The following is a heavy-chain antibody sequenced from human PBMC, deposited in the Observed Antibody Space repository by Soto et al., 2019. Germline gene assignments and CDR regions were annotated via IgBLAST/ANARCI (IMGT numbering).Heavy chain of an antibody. J-gene: IGHJ4*02. D-gene: IGHD3-16*01. CDR2: IYPGDSNT. CDR1: GYGFSDYW. Sequence: GESLKISCQVSGYGFSDYWIGCVRQLPGKGLEWMGIIYPGDSNTKYSPSFQGQVTMSADKSIRTAYLHWSSLKASDTAMYFCARLGGPSSPKPYFAHWGQGTPVTV. V-gene: IGHV5-51*01. CDR3: ARLGGPSSPKPYFAH.